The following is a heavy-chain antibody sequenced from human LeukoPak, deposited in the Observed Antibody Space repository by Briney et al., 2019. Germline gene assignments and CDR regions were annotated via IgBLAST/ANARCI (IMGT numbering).Heavy chain of an antibody. J-gene: IGHJ6*02. Sequence: SETLSLTWTVSVGSISSGCYYWSWFRQHPGKGLEWIGYIYYSGSTYYNPSLKSRVTISVDTSKNQFSLKLSSVTAADTAVYYCARDSDYCYGMDVWGQGTTVTVSS. CDR1: VGSISSGCYY. CDR2: IYYSGST. V-gene: IGHV4-31*02. D-gene: IGHD6-19*01. CDR3: ARDSDYCYGMDV.